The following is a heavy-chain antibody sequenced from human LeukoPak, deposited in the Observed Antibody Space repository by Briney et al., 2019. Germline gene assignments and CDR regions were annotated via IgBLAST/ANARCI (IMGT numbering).Heavy chain of an antibody. D-gene: IGHD6-19*01. CDR1: GYTFTGYY. CDR3: ARGVSGWITYYYYMDV. Sequence: GASVKVSCKASGYTFTGYYMHWVRQAPGQGLEWMGWINPNSGGTNYAQKFQGRVTMTRDTSISTAYMELSRLRSDDTAVYYCARGVSGWITYYYYMDVWGKGTTVTVSS. J-gene: IGHJ6*03. CDR2: INPNSGGT. V-gene: IGHV1-2*02.